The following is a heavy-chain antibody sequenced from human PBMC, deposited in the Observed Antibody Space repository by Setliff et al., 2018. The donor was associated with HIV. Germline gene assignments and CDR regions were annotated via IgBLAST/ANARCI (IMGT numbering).Heavy chain of an antibody. CDR1: GYAFTSDQ. Sequence: ASVKVSCKASGYAFTSDQMHWVRQAPGQGLEWMGMITPRDGRTNYAQKLQGRVTMTTDTSTSTAYMELRRLTFDDTAVYYCARDVEHMMDVWGQGTMVTVSS. J-gene: IGHJ6*02. V-gene: IGHV1-46*01. CDR2: ITPRDGRT. CDR3: ARDVEHMMDV.